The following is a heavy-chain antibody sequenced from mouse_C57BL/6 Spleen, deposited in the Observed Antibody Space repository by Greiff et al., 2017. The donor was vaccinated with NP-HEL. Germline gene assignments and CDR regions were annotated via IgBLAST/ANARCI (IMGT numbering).Heavy chain of an antibody. CDR2: INPNNGGT. CDR3: ARSPALLFDY. D-gene: IGHD2-10*01. V-gene: IGHV1-26*01. Sequence: EVQLQQSGPELVKPGASVKISCKASGYTFTDYYMNWVKQSHGKSLEWIGDINPNNGGTSYNQKFKGKATLTVDKSSSTAYMELRSLTSEDSAVYYCARSPALLFDYWGQGTTLTVSS. J-gene: IGHJ2*01. CDR1: GYTFTDYY.